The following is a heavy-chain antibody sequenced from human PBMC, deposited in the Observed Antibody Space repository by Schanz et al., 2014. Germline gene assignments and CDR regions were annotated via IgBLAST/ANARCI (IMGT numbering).Heavy chain of an antibody. Sequence: EVQLVESGGGLVQPGGSLRLSCAASGFTFSSYWMSWVRQAPGKGLEWVANIKQDGSERYYVDSVKGRFTISRDNAKNSLYLQMNSPRAEDTAVYYCERFQSPHQPFDYWGQGTLVTVSS. CDR1: GFTFSSYW. CDR3: ERFQSPHQPFDY. J-gene: IGHJ4*02. D-gene: IGHD2-2*01. CDR2: IKQDGSER. V-gene: IGHV3-7*01.